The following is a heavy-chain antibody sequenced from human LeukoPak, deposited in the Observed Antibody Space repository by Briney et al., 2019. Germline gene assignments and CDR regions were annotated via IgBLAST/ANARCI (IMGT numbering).Heavy chain of an antibody. CDR3: ARGDDIVVVPAAHADY. J-gene: IGHJ4*02. CDR2: IRYDGSNK. D-gene: IGHD2-2*01. CDR1: GFTFSSYG. Sequence: GGSLRLSCAASGFTFSSYGMHWVRQAPGKGLELVAFIRYDGSNKYYADSVKGRFTISRDNSKNTLYLQMNSLRAEDTAVYYCARGDDIVVVPAAHADYWGQGTLVTVSS. V-gene: IGHV3-30*02.